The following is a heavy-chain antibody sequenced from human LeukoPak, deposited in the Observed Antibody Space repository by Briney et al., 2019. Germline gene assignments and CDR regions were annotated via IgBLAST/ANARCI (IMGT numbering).Heavy chain of an antibody. CDR3: ARGPNSDSSSEFDN. CDR2: IYSKTSGGST. Sequence: GGSLRLSCSASGFIFSNTWMNWVRQAPGMGLEWVGRIYSKTSGGSTEYAAPVKGRFTISRDDSKDMVWLQMNSLKSDDTAAYYCARGPNSDSSSEFDNWGQGTLVTVSP. D-gene: IGHD2-2*01. J-gene: IGHJ4*02. CDR1: GFIFSNTW. V-gene: IGHV3-15*01.